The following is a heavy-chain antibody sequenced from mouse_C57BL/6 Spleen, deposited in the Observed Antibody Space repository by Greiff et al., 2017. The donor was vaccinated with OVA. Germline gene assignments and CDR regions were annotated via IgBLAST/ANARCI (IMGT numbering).Heavy chain of an antibody. CDR2: IDPSDSET. Sequence: QVQLQQPGAELVRPGSSVKLSCKASGYTFTSYWMHWVKQRPIQGLEWIGNIDPSDSETHYNQKFKDQATLTVDKSSSTAYMQLSILTSEDSAVSYCASWGSYWYFDVWGTGTTVTVSS. V-gene: IGHV1-52*01. CDR3: ASWGSYWYFDV. J-gene: IGHJ1*03. D-gene: IGHD4-1*01. CDR1: GYTFTSYW.